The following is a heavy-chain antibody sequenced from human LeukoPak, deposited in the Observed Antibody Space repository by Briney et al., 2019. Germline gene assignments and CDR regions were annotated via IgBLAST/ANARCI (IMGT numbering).Heavy chain of an antibody. CDR1: GFTFSSYW. D-gene: IGHD5-18*01. CDR3: AREVLGYSYADGFVS. V-gene: IGHV3-7*01. CDR2: IKQDGSEK. J-gene: IGHJ1*01. Sequence: GGSLRLSCAASGFTFSSYWMSWVRQAPGKGLEWVANIKQDGSEKYYVDSVKGRFTISRDNAKNSLYLQMNSLRAEDTAVYYCAREVLGYSYADGFVSWGQGTLVTVSS.